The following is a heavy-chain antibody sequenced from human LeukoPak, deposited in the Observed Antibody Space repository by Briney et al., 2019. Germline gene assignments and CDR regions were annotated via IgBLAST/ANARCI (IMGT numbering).Heavy chain of an antibody. D-gene: IGHD6-13*01. J-gene: IGHJ6*02. Sequence: PGGSLRLSRAASGFTFSSYWMHWVRQAPGKGLVGVSRINSDGRSTSYADSVKGRFTISRDNAKNTLYLQMNRLRAEDTAVYYCAREGVWRQQLVDYYYGMDVWGHGTTVTVSS. V-gene: IGHV3-74*01. CDR1: GFTFSSYW. CDR2: INSDGRST. CDR3: AREGVWRQQLVDYYYGMDV.